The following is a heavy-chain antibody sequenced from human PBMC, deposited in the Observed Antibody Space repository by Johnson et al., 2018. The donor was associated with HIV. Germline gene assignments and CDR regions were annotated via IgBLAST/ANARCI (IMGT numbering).Heavy chain of an antibody. V-gene: IGHV3-66*01. CDR2: IYSGGST. D-gene: IGHD3-22*01. CDR1: GFTVSSNY. J-gene: IGHJ3*02. Sequence: EKLVESGGGLVKPGGSLRVSCAASGFTVSSNYMNWVRQAPGKGLERVALIYSGGSTYYADSVKGRFIISRDNSKNTLLLQMNSLRVDDTAMYYCARGHHDSGYPLEAFDIWGQGTMVSVSS. CDR3: ARGHHDSGYPLEAFDI.